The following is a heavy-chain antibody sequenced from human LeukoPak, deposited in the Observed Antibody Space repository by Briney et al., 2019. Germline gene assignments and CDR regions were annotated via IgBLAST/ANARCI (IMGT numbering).Heavy chain of an antibody. CDR1: GFTFSSYS. V-gene: IGHV3-21*01. CDR3: ARESGATTDFQH. Sequence: SGGSLRPSCAASGFTFSSYSMNWVRQAPGKGLEWVSSISSSSSYIYYADSVKGRFTISRDNAKNSLYLQMNSLRAEDTAVYYCARESGATTDFQHWGQGTLVTVSS. J-gene: IGHJ1*01. D-gene: IGHD1-26*01. CDR2: ISSSSSYI.